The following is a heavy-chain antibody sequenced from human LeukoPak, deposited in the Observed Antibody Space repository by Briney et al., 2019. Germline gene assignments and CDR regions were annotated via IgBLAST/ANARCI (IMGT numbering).Heavy chain of an antibody. V-gene: IGHV3-21*04. D-gene: IGHD6-13*01. Sequence: SVKGRFTISRDNAKNSLYLQVNSLRAEDTAVYYCARVAAVPYNWFDPWGQGTLVTVSS. J-gene: IGHJ5*02. CDR3: ARVAAVPYNWFDP.